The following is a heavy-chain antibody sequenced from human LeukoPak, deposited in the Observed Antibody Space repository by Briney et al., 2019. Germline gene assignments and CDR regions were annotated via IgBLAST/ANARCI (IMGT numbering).Heavy chain of an antibody. CDR2: IYYSGST. Sequence: PSETLSLTCTVSGGSISSYYWSWIRQPPGKGLEWIGYIYYSGSTNYNPSLKSRVTISVDTSKNQFSLKLSSVTAADTAVYYCARDFPLRYYYGSGSYYKSGAFDIWGQGTMVTVSS. J-gene: IGHJ3*02. CDR3: ARDFPLRYYYGSGSYYKSGAFDI. CDR1: GGSISSYY. D-gene: IGHD3-10*01. V-gene: IGHV4-59*01.